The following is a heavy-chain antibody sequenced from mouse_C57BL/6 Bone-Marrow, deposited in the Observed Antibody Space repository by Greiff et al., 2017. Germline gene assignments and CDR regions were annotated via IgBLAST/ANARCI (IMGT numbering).Heavy chain of an antibody. CDR1: GYTFTSYW. CDR3: AKGRLRREAWFAY. J-gene: IGHJ3*01. CDR2: IDPNSGGT. D-gene: IGHD2-4*01. V-gene: IGHV1-72*01. Sequence: QVQLQQPGAELVKPGASVKLSCKASGYTFTSYWMHWVKQRPGRGLEWIGRIDPNSGGTKYNEKFKSKATLTVDKPSRTAHMQLSSLTSEDTAVYYCAKGRLRREAWFAYWGQGTLVTVSA.